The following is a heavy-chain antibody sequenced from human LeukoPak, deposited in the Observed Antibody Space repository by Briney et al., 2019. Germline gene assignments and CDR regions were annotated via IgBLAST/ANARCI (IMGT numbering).Heavy chain of an antibody. Sequence: ASVKVSCKASGYTFTGYYMHWVRQAPGQGLEWMGWIDPNSGGTNYAQKFQGRVTMTRDTSISTAYMELSRLRSDDTAVYYCAKDIRNYYGMDVWGQGTTVTVSS. J-gene: IGHJ6*02. CDR3: AKDIRNYYGMDV. CDR1: GYTFTGYY. CDR2: IDPNSGGT. D-gene: IGHD2-15*01. V-gene: IGHV1-2*02.